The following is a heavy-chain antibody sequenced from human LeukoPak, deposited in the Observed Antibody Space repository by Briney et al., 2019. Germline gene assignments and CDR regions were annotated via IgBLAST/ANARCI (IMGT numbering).Heavy chain of an antibody. D-gene: IGHD3-22*01. CDR2: INHSGST. CDR1: GGSISSYY. CDR3: ARVAPFTYYYDSSGYDDY. Sequence: KSSETLSLTCTVSGGSISSYYWSWIRQPPGKGLEWIGEINHSGSTNYNPSLKSRVTISVDTSKNQFSLKLSSVTAADTAVYYCARVAPFTYYYDSSGYDDYWGQGTLVTVSS. J-gene: IGHJ4*02. V-gene: IGHV4-34*01.